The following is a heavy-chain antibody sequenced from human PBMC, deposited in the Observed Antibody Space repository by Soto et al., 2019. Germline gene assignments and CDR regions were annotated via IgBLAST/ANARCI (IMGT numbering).Heavy chain of an antibody. Sequence: PGGSLRLSCAASGFIVSSHYVTWVRQAPGKGLEWVSVIFPGGSTYDADSVKGRFTISRDNSKNTVYLQMNSLRAEDTAVYYCARGMGEVAAHSADYWGQGTLVTVSS. CDR2: IFPGGST. CDR1: GFIVSSHY. J-gene: IGHJ4*02. D-gene: IGHD6-19*01. CDR3: ARGMGEVAAHSADY. V-gene: IGHV3-53*01.